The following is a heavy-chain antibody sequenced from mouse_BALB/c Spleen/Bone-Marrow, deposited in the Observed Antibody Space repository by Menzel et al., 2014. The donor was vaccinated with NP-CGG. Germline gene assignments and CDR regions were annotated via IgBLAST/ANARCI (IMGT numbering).Heavy chain of an antibody. V-gene: IGHV1-77*01. CDR2: IYPGSGNA. J-gene: IGHJ3*01. Sequence: QVQLQQSGAELARPGASVELSCKASGYTFTDYYINWVKQRTGQGLEWIGEIYPGSGNAYYNEKFKGEATLTADKSSSTAYMQLSSLTSEDSAVCVCTRSGVRTFAYWGQGTLVTVST. D-gene: IGHD2-14*01. CDR1: GYTFTDYY. CDR3: TRSGVRTFAY.